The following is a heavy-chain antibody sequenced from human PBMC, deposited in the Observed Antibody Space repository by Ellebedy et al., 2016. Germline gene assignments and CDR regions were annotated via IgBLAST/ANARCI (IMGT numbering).Heavy chain of an antibody. J-gene: IGHJ4*02. CDR1: GYTFTSYY. CDR3: PRALSRENGYDSSGYYGY. Sequence: ASVKVSCKASGYTFTSYYMHWARQAPGQGLEWMGIINPSGGSTSYAQKFQGRVTMTRDTSTSTVYMELSSLRSEDTAVYYCPRALSRENGYDSSGYYGYWGQGTLVTVSS. CDR2: INPSGGST. D-gene: IGHD3-22*01. V-gene: IGHV1-46*01.